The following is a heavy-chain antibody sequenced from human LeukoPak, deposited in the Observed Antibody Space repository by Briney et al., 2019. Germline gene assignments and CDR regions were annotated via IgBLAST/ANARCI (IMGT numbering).Heavy chain of an antibody. CDR1: GFSFSSYA. Sequence: GGSLRLSCAASGFSFSSYAMSWVRQAPGKGLEWVSSICGSGGSTYYADSVKGRLTISRDNSKNTLHLQMNSLRAEDTAIYCWAKGLVSGSFYGPFGYWGQGTPVTVSS. CDR2: ICGSGGST. CDR3: AKGLVSGSFYGPFGY. D-gene: IGHD2-15*01. J-gene: IGHJ4*02. V-gene: IGHV3-23*01.